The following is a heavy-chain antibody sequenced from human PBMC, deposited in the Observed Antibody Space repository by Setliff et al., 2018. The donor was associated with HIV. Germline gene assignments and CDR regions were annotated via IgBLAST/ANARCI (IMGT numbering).Heavy chain of an antibody. CDR3: AKGSNRE. CDR1: GLTFSDYW. CDR2: IKQDGSEK. J-gene: IGHJ4*02. Sequence: GGSLRLSCAASGLTFSDYWMSWVRQAPGKGLEWVANIKQDGSEKNYVDSVKGRFTISRDNSKNTLYLQMNSLRAEDTAVYYCAKGSNREWGQGTLVTVSS. V-gene: IGHV3-7*01. D-gene: IGHD3-10*01.